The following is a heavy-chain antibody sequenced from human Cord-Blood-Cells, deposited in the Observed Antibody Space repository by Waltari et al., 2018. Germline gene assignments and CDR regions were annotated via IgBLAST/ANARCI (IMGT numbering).Heavy chain of an antibody. Sequence: QLHLRQSGAEVQKPGASLKVCCKACGYTLTGYDINWVRQATGQVLEWMGWMNPNSGNTGYAQKFQGRVTMTRNTSISTAYMELGSLRAEDTAVYYCARKRVRLDWYFDLWGRGTLVTVSS. CDR3: ARKRVRLDWYFDL. V-gene: IGHV1-8*01. J-gene: IGHJ2*01. CDR1: GYTLTGYD. D-gene: IGHD6-19*01. CDR2: MNPNSGNT.